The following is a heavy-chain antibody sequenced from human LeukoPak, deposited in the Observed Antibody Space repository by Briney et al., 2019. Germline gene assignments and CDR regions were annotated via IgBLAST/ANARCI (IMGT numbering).Heavy chain of an antibody. CDR2: IKGDGSEK. V-gene: IGHV3-7*01. Sequence: GGSLRLSCAASGFAFSIYWMTWVRQAPGKRLELVANIKGDGSEKYYVYSVKGRFTISRDTAKNSLYLQMNSLRAEDTAVYYCARVESSAFDYWGHGTLVTVSS. CDR3: ARVESSAFDY. J-gene: IGHJ4*01. CDR1: GFAFSIYW. D-gene: IGHD6-6*01.